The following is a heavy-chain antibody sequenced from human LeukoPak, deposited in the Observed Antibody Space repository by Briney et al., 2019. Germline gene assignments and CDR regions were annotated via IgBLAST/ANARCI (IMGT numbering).Heavy chain of an antibody. CDR1: GFTFSSYA. V-gene: IGHV3-30*04. CDR2: ISYDGSNK. J-gene: IGHJ6*04. Sequence: GWSLRLSCAASGFTFSSYAMHWVRQAPGKGLEWVAVISYDGSNKYYADSVKGRFTISRDNSKNTLYLQMNSLRAEDTAVYYCAREGDYDILATYYYYYGMDVWGKGTTVTVSS. CDR3: AREGDYDILATYYYYYGMDV. D-gene: IGHD3-9*01.